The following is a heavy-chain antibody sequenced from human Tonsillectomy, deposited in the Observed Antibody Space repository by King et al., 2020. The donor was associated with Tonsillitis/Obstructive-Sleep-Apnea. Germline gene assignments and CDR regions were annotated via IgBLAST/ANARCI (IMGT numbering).Heavy chain of an antibody. D-gene: IGHD3-16*01. CDR3: ARQPRLIYVAFDV. J-gene: IGHJ3*01. CDR1: GGSISSYY. CDR2: IYYSGST. V-gene: IGHV4-59*08. Sequence: VQLQESGPGPVKPSETLSLTCTVSGGSISSYYWSWIRQPPGKGLEWIGYIYYSGSTNYNPSLKSRVTISVDTSKKQFSLKLSAVTAADTAVYFCARQPRLIYVAFDVWGQGTLFTVSS.